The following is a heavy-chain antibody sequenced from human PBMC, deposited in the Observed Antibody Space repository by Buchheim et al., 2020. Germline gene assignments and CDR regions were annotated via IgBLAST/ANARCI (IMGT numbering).Heavy chain of an antibody. V-gene: IGHV4-39*01. CDR2: IYYSGST. J-gene: IGHJ4*02. CDR1: GGPISSSSYY. CDR3: ARSGYEGSSWYRDPYYFDY. D-gene: IGHD6-13*01. Sequence: QLQLQESGPGLVKPSETLSLTCTVSGGPISSSSYYWGWIRQPPGKGLEWIGSIYYSGSTYYNPSLKIRDPIPLAPSKNRFSLKLSSVTAADTAVYYCARSGYEGSSWYRDPYYFDYWGQGTL.